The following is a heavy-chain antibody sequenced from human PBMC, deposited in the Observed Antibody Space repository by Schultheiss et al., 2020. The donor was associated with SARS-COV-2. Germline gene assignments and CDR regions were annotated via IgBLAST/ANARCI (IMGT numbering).Heavy chain of an antibody. Sequence: ETLSLTCAVYGGSISSYYWSWIRQPPGKGLEWIGSIYYSGSTYYNPSLKSRVTISVDTSKNQFSLKLSSVTAADTAVYYCAREGTEGIDYWGQGTLVTVSS. CDR3: AREGTEGIDY. CDR1: GGSISSYY. V-gene: IGHV4-59*12. CDR2: IYYSGST. D-gene: IGHD1-1*01. J-gene: IGHJ4*02.